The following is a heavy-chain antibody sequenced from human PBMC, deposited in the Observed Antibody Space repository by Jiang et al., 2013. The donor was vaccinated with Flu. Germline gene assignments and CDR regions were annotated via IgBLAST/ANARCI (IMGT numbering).Heavy chain of an antibody. CDR1: GGSISSSSYY. V-gene: IGHV4-39*01. J-gene: IGHJ6*02. D-gene: IGHD1-26*01. CDR3: ARGTEQPSLYYYYGMDV. Sequence: GLVKPSETLSLTCTVSGGSISSSSYYWGWIRQPPGKGLEWIGSIYYSGSTYYNPSLKSRVTISVDTSKNQFSLKLSSVTAADTAVYYCARGTEQPSLYYYYGMDVWGQGTTVTVSS. CDR2: IYYSGST.